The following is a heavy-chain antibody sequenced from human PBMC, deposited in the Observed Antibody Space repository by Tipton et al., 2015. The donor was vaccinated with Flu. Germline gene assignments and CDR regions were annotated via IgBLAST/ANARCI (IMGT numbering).Heavy chain of an antibody. D-gene: IGHD2-21*01. V-gene: IGHV3-30*12. J-gene: IGHJ4*02. CDR1: GFSFSNYG. Sequence: SLRLSCAASGFSFSNYGMEWVRQAPGKGLEWVAFIAYDGSNKHYTDSVKGRSTISRDNAKNSLYLQMNTLRAEDTAVYYCARGIARYEPHYFDSWGQGTLVTVSS. CDR3: ARGIARYEPHYFDS. CDR2: IAYDGSNK.